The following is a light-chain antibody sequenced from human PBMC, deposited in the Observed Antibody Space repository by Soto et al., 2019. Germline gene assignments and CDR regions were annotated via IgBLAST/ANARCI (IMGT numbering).Light chain of an antibody. Sequence: EIVMTHSPATLSASPWERATLSCRASQSVSSNLAWYQQKPGQAPRLLIYGASTRATGIPARISGSGSGTEFTLTITSLQSEDFAVYYCQQYNKWRTFGHGTKVDIK. J-gene: IGKJ1*01. CDR1: QSVSSN. CDR3: QQYNKWRT. V-gene: IGKV3-15*01. CDR2: GAS.